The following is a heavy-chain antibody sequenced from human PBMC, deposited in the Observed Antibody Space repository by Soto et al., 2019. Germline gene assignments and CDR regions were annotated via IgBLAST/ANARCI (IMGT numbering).Heavy chain of an antibody. CDR1: GFTFSSYA. J-gene: IGHJ4*02. Sequence: EVQLLESGGGLVQPGGSLRLSCAASGFTFSSYAMSWVRQAPGKGLEWVSAISGSGGSTYYADSVKGRFTISRDNSKNTLYLQMNSLRAEDTAVYYCAKDSSSWYRRTYYFDYWGQGTLVTVSS. D-gene: IGHD6-13*01. CDR2: ISGSGGST. CDR3: AKDSSSWYRRTYYFDY. V-gene: IGHV3-23*01.